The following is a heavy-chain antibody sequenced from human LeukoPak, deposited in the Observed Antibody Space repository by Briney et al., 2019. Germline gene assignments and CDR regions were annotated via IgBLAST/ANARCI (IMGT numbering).Heavy chain of an antibody. CDR1: GGSISSYY. J-gene: IGHJ6*03. V-gene: IGHV4-4*07. Sequence: PSETLSLTCTVSGGSISSYYWSWIRQPAGKGLEWIGRIYTSGSTNYSPSLKSRVTMSVDTSKNQFSLKLSSVTAADTAVYYCARDRDSGYDWDYYYYMDVWGKGTTVTVSS. CDR2: IYTSGST. CDR3: ARDRDSGYDWDYYYYMDV. D-gene: IGHD5-12*01.